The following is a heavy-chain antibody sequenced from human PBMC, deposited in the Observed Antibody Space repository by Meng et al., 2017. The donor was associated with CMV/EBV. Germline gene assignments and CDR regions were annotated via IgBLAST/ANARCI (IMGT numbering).Heavy chain of an antibody. D-gene: IGHD6-19*01. CDR1: GFTFSSYS. V-gene: IGHV3-21*01. J-gene: IGHJ4*02. CDR3: ARDQWREIDY. Sequence: ETLSLTCAASGFTFSSYSMNWVRQAPGKGLEWVSSITTGSSHMYYADSVKGRFTISRDNAKKSLYLQMNSLRAEDTAVYYCARDQWREIDYWGQGTLVTVSS. CDR2: ITTGSSHM.